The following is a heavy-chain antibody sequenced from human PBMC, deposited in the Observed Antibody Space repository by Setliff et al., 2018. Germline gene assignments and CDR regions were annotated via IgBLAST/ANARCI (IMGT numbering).Heavy chain of an antibody. CDR3: TRERVWFGAPILYFDP. CDR1: GFTFSSYA. D-gene: IGHD3-10*01. J-gene: IGHJ5*02. V-gene: IGHV3-30*04. CDR2: ISYDGSNK. Sequence: LRLSCAASGFTFSSYAMHWVRQAPGKGLEWVAVISYDGSNKYYADSVKGRFTISRDNSKNTLYLQMNSLKTEDTAVYYCTRERVWFGAPILYFDPWGQGTLVTVSS.